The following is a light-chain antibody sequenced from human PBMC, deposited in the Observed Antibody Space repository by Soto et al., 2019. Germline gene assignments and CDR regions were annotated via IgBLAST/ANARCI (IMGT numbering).Light chain of an antibody. J-gene: IGLJ2*01. CDR3: GTWDSSLSGVV. V-gene: IGLV1-51*01. Sequence: QSVLTQPPSVSAAPGQKVTISCSGSSSNIGNNYVSWYQQLQGTAPKLLIYDNNKRPSGIPDRFSGSKSGTSATLGITGLQTGDEADYYCGTWDSSLSGVVFGGGTKLTVL. CDR2: DNN. CDR1: SSNIGNNY.